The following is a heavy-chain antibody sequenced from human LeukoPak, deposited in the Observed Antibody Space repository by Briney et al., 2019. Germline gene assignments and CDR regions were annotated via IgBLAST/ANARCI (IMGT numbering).Heavy chain of an antibody. CDR3: AREKHGSGRPFTGYYYYMDV. Sequence: ASVKVSCKASGYTFTSYGISWVRQAPGQGLEWMGWISAYNGNTNYAQKLQGRVTMTTDTSTSTAYMELRSLRSDDTAVYYCAREKHGSGRPFTGYYYYMDVWGKGTTVTISS. J-gene: IGHJ6*03. CDR2: ISAYNGNT. V-gene: IGHV1-18*01. D-gene: IGHD3-10*01. CDR1: GYTFTSYG.